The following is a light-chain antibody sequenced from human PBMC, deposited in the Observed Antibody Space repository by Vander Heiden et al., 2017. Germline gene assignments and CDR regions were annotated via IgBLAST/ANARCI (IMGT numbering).Light chain of an antibody. CDR3: QSDDSRRSVV. CDR2: GNG. Sequence: QSVLTQPPSVSGAPGQSVTISCTGSSSNIGAGYAVHCYQQRTGTARTLIMYGNGNRPSGVPVSFSGSKSGTAASLAITGRQEEEEADYYCQSDDSRRSVVFGGGTKLTVI. CDR1: SSNIGAGYA. J-gene: IGLJ2*01. V-gene: IGLV1-40*01.